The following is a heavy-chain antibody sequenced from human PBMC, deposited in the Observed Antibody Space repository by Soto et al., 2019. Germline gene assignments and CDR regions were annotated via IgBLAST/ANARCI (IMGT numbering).Heavy chain of an antibody. CDR1: GYSFTSYW. J-gene: IGHJ3*02. D-gene: IGHD3-22*01. Sequence: PGESLKISCKGSGYSFTSYWISWVRQMPGKGLEWMGRIDPSDSYTNYSPSFQGHVTISADKSISTAYLRWSSLEASDTAMYYCARPPDSSGWDAFDIWGQGTMVTVSS. CDR3: ARPPDSSGWDAFDI. V-gene: IGHV5-10-1*01. CDR2: IDPSDSYT.